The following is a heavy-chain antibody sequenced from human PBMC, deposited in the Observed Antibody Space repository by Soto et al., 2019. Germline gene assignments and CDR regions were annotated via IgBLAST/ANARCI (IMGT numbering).Heavy chain of an antibody. D-gene: IGHD6-13*01. CDR2: MNPNSGNT. CDR1: GYTFTSYD. CDR3: ARERSAAGTGWFDP. J-gene: IGHJ5*02. Sequence: QVQLVQSGAEVKKSGASVKVSCKASGYTFTSYDINWVRQATGQGLEWMGWMNPNSGNTGYAQKFQGRVNMTRNTSISTAYMELSSLRYEDTAVYYCARERSAAGTGWFDPWGQGTLVTVSS. V-gene: IGHV1-8*01.